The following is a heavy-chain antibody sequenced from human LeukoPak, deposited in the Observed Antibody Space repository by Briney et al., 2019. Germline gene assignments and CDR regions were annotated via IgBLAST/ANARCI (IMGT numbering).Heavy chain of an antibody. CDR3: ARGILQQQLVAN. D-gene: IGHD6-13*01. J-gene: IGHJ4*02. CDR1: RYTFNDYN. Sequence: ASVKVSCKASRYTFNDYNIHWVRQAPEQGLEWMGGDNPKTGRTKYAQKLQVRVTMTSDTSIVTAYMEPSSLTSDDPATYYCARGILQQQLVANWGQGTLVTVSS. CDR2: DNPKTGRT. V-gene: IGHV1-2*02.